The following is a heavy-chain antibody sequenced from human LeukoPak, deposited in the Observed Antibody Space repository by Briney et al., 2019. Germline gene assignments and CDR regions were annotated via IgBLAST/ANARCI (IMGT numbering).Heavy chain of an antibody. CDR1: GFTVTNNY. Sequence: GGSLRLSCAASGFTVTNNYMSWVRQAPGKGLEWVSVFYVGGATYYADSVKSRFTISRDNSENTLYLQMKSLRAEDTAVYYCARGDGYNFFDYWGQGTLVTVAS. J-gene: IGHJ4*02. CDR3: ARGDGYNFFDY. CDR2: FYVGGAT. D-gene: IGHD5-24*01. V-gene: IGHV3-53*01.